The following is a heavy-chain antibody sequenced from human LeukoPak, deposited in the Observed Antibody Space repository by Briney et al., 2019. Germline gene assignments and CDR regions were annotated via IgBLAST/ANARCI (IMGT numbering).Heavy chain of an antibody. J-gene: IGHJ4*02. D-gene: IGHD3-22*01. V-gene: IGHV3-23*01. CDR3: TRDRRYDNSGYYLAAFDL. Sequence: PGGSLRLSCAASGFTFSSYAMNWVRQAPGKGLEWVSAIGGSGGGTYYADSVKGRFTISRDNAKNSLYLQMNSLRAEDTAVYYCTRDRRYDNSGYYLAAFDLWGQGTLVTVSS. CDR1: GFTFSSYA. CDR2: IGGSGGGT.